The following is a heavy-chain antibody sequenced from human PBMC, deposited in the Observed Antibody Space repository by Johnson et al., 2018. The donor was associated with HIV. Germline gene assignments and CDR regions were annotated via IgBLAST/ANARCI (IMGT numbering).Heavy chain of an antibody. D-gene: IGHD2-21*01. J-gene: IGHJ3*02. V-gene: IGHV3-30*04. CDR1: GFTFSSYA. CDR3: AAGGGDCYPSHWGFCAFDI. Sequence: QVQLVESGGGLVQPGRSLRLSCAASGFTFSSYAMHWVRQAPGKGLEWVAVISYDGSNKYYADSVKGRFTISRDNSKNTLYLQMNSLTGEDTAIYYCAAGGGDCYPSHWGFCAFDIWGRGTMVTVSS. CDR2: ISYDGSNK.